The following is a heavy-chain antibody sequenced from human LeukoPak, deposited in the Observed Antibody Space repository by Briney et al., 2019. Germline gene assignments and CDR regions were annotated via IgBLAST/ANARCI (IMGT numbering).Heavy chain of an antibody. J-gene: IGHJ4*02. V-gene: IGHV1-69*13. Sequence: GAPVKVSCKASGGXFSSYAISWVRQAPGQRLEWMGWIIPIFGTANYAQKFQGRVTITADESTSTAYMELRSLKYDDTAVYYCARFLDYGGNSVSPLRYWGQGTLVTVSS. D-gene: IGHD4-23*01. CDR2: IIPIFGTA. CDR3: ARFLDYGGNSVSPLRY. CDR1: GGXFSSYA.